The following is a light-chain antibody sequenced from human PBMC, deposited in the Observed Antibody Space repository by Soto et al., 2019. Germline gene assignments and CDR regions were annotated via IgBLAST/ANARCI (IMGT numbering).Light chain of an antibody. J-gene: IGLJ3*02. V-gene: IGLV2-11*01. Sequence: SALTQPRSVSGSPGQSVTISCTGTSSDVGGYNYVSWYQQHPGKAPKLMIHDVSKRPSGVPDRFSGSKSGNTASLTISGLQAEDEADYHSCSYAGSYTLMFGGGTKLTVL. CDR1: SSDVGGYNY. CDR2: DVS. CDR3: CSYAGSYTLM.